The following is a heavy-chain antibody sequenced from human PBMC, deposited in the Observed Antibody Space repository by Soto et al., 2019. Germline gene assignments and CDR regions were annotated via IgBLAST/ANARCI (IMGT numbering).Heavy chain of an antibody. CDR2: IFHIGST. D-gene: IGHD3-10*01. CDR3: ARGRIRGVQDYFDL. J-gene: IGHJ4*02. Sequence: QVQLRESGPGLVKPSGTLSLTCAVSGDAISSSYWWNWVRQSPGRGLEWIGEIFHIGSTNYNTSLKGRLTTSVDTTKKHFSLTLTSVTAAYTAVYFCARGRIRGVQDYFDLWGPGTLVAVSS. CDR1: GDAISSSYW. V-gene: IGHV4-4*02.